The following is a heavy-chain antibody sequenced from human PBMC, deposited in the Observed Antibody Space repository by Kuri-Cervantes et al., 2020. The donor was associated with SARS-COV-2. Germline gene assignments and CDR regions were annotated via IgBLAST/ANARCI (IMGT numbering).Heavy chain of an antibody. V-gene: IGHV4-59*08. D-gene: IGHD3-3*01. Sequence: SETLSLTCTVSGGSISNFYWSWIRQPPGKGLEWIGYIYYTGTTNYNPSLKSRVTISVDTSKNQFSLKLSSVTAADTAVYYCARHGPGITIFGVVIISAFDIWGQGTMVTVSS. CDR2: IYYTGTT. J-gene: IGHJ3*02. CDR1: GGSISNFY. CDR3: ARHGPGITIFGVVIISAFDI.